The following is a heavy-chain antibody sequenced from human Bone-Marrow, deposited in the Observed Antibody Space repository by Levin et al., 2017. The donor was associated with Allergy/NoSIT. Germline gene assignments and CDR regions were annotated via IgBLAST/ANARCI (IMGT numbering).Heavy chain of an antibody. CDR1: GGSFSGYY. J-gene: IGHJ4*02. CDR3: ARWSSGYSYGRGGLDY. Sequence: KSSETLSLTCAVYGGSFSGYYWSWIRQPPGKGLEWIGEINHSGSTNYNPSLKSRVTISVDTSKNQFSLKLSSVTAADTAVYYCARWSSGYSYGRGGLDYWGQGTLVTVSS. D-gene: IGHD5-18*01. CDR2: INHSGST. V-gene: IGHV4-34*01.